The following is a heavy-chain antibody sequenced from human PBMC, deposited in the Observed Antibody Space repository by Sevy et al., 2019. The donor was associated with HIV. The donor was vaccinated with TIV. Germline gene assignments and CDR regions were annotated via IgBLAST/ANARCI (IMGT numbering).Heavy chain of an antibody. CDR2: INLSGGST. Sequence: ASVKVSCKASGNTFTNYYIHWVRQAPGQGLEWMGIINLSGGSTNYAQKFQGRVTMTSDTSTSTVYMEVSSLRSEDTAVDYCAREDGWGSFYDGMDVWGKGTTVTVSS. CDR3: AREDGWGSFYDGMDV. J-gene: IGHJ6*04. D-gene: IGHD3-10*01. CDR1: GNTFTNYY. V-gene: IGHV1-46*01.